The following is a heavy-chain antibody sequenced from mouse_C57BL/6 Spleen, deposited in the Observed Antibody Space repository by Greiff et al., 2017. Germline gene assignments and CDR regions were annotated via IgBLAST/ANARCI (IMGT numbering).Heavy chain of an antibody. CDR3: TRDRGNYYAMDY. D-gene: IGHD2-1*01. CDR1: GFTFSSYA. V-gene: IGHV5-9-1*02. Sequence: EVKVVESGAGLVKPGGSLKLSCAASGFTFSSYAMSWVRQTPEKRLEWVAYISSGGDYIYYADTVKGRFTISRDNARNTLYLQMSSLKSEDTAMYYCTRDRGNYYAMDYWGQGTSVTVSS. J-gene: IGHJ4*01. CDR2: ISSGGDYI.